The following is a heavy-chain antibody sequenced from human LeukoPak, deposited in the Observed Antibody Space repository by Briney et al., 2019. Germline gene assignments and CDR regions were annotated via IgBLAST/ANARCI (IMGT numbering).Heavy chain of an antibody. V-gene: IGHV3-48*01. CDR2: ISSSSGTI. CDR3: ARRLTASGKHYFDY. J-gene: IGHJ4*02. Sequence: GGSLRLSCAASGFTFSTYNMNWVRQAPGKRLEWVSYISSSSGTIYYADSVQGRFTISRDNAKNSLYLQMNSLRAEDTAVYYCARRLTASGKHYFDYWGQGTLVTVSS. CDR1: GFTFSTYN. D-gene: IGHD6-13*01.